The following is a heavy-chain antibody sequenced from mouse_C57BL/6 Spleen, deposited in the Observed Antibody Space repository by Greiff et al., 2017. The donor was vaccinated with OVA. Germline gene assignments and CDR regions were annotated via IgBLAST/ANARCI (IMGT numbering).Heavy chain of an antibody. V-gene: IGHV5-12*01. CDR2: ISNGGGST. CDR1: GFTFSDYY. Sequence: EVMLVEPGGGLVQPGGSLKLSCAASGFTFSDYYMYWVRQTPEQRLEWVAYISNGGGSTYYPDTVKGRFTLSRDNATNTLYLQMSRLKSEDTAVYYWERQRGTGTFDYWGQGTTLTVSS. CDR3: ERQRGTGTFDY. D-gene: IGHD4-1*01. J-gene: IGHJ2*01.